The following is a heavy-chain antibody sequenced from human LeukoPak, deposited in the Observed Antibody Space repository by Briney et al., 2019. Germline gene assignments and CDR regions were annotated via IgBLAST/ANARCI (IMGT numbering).Heavy chain of an antibody. CDR2: ISGSGGST. D-gene: IGHD5-24*01. J-gene: IGHJ5*02. Sequence: PGGSLRLSCAAPGFTFSSYAMSWVRQAPGKGLEWVSAISGSGGSTYYADSVKGRFTISRDNAKNTVYLEMNSLSVEDTATYYCIRDFRSADLWGQGTLVTVTS. V-gene: IGHV3-23*01. CDR1: GFTFSSYA. CDR3: IRDFRSADL.